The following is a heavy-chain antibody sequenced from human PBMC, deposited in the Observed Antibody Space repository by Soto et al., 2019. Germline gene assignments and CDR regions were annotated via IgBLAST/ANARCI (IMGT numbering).Heavy chain of an antibody. CDR2: IYYSGST. CDR3: AREYCSSASCYGPDF. D-gene: IGHD2-2*01. CDR1: GGSISSGGYY. Sequence: SQTLSLTCTVSGGSISSGGYYWSWIRQHPGKGLEWIGYIYYSGSTYYNPSLKSRVTISVDTSKNQFSLKLSSVTAADTAVYYCAREYCSSASCYGPDFWGQGTLVTVSS. V-gene: IGHV4-31*03. J-gene: IGHJ4*02.